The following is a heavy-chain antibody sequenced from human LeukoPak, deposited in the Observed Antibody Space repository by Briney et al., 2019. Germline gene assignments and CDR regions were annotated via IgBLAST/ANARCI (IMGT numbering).Heavy chain of an antibody. Sequence: PGGSLRLSCAASGLTFSDYQMSWIRQAPGKGLEWVSVISGSGGSTSYADSVKGRFTISRDNSKNTLYLQMNSLRAEDTAVYYCAKDHCSNGVCSGLDPWGQGTLVTVSS. CDR1: GLTFSDYQ. V-gene: IGHV3-23*01. CDR3: AKDHCSNGVCSGLDP. J-gene: IGHJ5*02. CDR2: ISGSGGST. D-gene: IGHD2-8*01.